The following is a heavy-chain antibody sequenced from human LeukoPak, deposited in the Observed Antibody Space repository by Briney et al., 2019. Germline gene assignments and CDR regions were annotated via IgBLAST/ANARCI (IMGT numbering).Heavy chain of an antibody. CDR3: AKDGGSGWPLDS. V-gene: IGHV3-30*18. J-gene: IGHJ4*02. D-gene: IGHD6-19*01. CDR1: GFMFSSYG. Sequence: GGSLRLSCAASGFMFSSYGMHWVRQAPGKGLGCVAAISYDGSNKYYGDSVKGRFTISRDNSKNTLYLEMNNLRPEGTGVYYCAKDGGSGWPLDSWGQGTLVTVSS. CDR2: ISYDGSNK.